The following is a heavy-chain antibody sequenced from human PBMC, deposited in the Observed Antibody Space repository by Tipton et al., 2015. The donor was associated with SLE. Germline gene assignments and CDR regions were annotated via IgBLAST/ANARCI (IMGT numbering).Heavy chain of an antibody. V-gene: IGHV4-59*11. J-gene: IGHJ5*02. CDR2: IYYSGST. D-gene: IGHD1-26*01. CDR3: ARVIVGATGWFDP. Sequence: TLSLTCAVYVGSFSGHHWTWIRQPPGKGLEWIGYIYYSGSTNYNPSLKSRVTISIDTSKNQFSLKLSSVTAADTAVYYCARVIVGATGWFDPWGQGTLVTVSS. CDR1: VGSFSGHH.